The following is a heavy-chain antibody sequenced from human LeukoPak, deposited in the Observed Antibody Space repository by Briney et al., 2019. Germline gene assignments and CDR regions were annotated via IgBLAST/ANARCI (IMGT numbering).Heavy chain of an antibody. J-gene: IGHJ6*03. D-gene: IGHD3-22*01. V-gene: IGHV3-30*02. CDR3: AKDTSYYDSSGYPPWDYYYYMDV. CDR2: IRYDGSNK. Sequence: GGSLRLSCAASGFTFSSYGMHWVRQAPGKGLEWVAFIRYDGSNKYYADSVKGRFTISRDNSKNTLYLQMNSLRAEDTAVYYCAKDTSYYDSSGYPPWDYYYYMDVWGKGTTVTISS. CDR1: GFTFSSYG.